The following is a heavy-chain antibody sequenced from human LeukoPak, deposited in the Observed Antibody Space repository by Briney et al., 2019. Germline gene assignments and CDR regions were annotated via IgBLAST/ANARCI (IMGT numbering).Heavy chain of an antibody. CDR1: GGSISSGGYY. D-gene: IGHD3-16*01. J-gene: IGHJ4*02. V-gene: IGHV4-31*11. Sequence: SETLSLTCAVSGGSISSGGYYWSWLRQHPGKGLEWIGYIYYSGSTYYNPSLKSRVTISVDTSKNQFSLKLSSATAADTAVYYCATLRGGLPTDWGQGTLVTVSS. CDR3: ATLRGGLPTD. CDR2: IYYSGST.